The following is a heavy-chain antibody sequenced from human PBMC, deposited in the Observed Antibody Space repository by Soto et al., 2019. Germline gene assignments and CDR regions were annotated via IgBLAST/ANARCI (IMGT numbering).Heavy chain of an antibody. D-gene: IGHD3-9*01. CDR3: AREITILPFDP. V-gene: IGHV4-39*02. J-gene: IGHJ5*02. Sequence: SETLSLTCTVSGGSISSSSYYWGWIRQPPGKGLEWIGSIYYSGSTYYNPSLKSRVTISVDTSKNQFSLKLSSVTAADTAVYYCAREITILPFDPWGQGTLVTVSS. CDR2: IYYSGST. CDR1: GGSISSSSYY.